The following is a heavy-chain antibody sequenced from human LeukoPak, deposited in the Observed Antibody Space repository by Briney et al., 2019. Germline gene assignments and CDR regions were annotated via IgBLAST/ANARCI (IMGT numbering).Heavy chain of an antibody. D-gene: IGHD3-10*01. J-gene: IGHJ5*02. CDR1: GFTFSSYA. Sequence: GGSLRLSCAASGFTFSSYAMHWVRQAPGKGLEWVAVISYNGSNKYYADSVKGRFTISRDNSKNTLYLQMNSLRAEDTAVYYCARGSGSYNLDWFDPWGQGTLVTVSS. V-gene: IGHV3-30-3*01. CDR3: ARGSGSYNLDWFDP. CDR2: ISYNGSNK.